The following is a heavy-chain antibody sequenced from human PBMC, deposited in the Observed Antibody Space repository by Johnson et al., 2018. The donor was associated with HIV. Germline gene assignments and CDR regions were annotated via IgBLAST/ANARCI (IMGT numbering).Heavy chain of an antibody. CDR2: ISYDGSNK. J-gene: IGHJ3*02. V-gene: IGHV3-30*03. Sequence: QVQLVESAGGVVQPGRSLRLSCAASGFTFSTYGMHWVRQAPGKGLEWVAVISYDGSNKYYADSVKGRFTISRDNSKNSLYLQMNSLRAEDTAVYYCARENQDAFDIWGQGTMVTVSS. CDR3: ARENQDAFDI. CDR1: GFTFSTYG.